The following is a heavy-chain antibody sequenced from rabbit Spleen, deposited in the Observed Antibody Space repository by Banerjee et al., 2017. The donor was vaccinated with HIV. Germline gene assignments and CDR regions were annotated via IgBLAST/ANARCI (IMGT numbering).Heavy chain of an antibody. CDR2: IYAGSSGST. CDR3: ARDTGSSFSSYGMDL. V-gene: IGHV1S45*01. J-gene: IGHJ6*01. CDR1: GFSFSSSYW. D-gene: IGHD8-1*01. Sequence: QEQLEESGGDLVKPEGSLTLTCTASGFSFSSSYWICWVRQAPGKGLEWIACIYAGSSGSTYYASWAKGRFTISKTSSTTVTLQMTSLTAADTAAYFCARDTGSSFSSYGMDLWGQGTPVTVS.